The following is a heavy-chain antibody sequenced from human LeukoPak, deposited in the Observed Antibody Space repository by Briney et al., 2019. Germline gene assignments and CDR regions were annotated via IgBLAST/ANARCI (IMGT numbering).Heavy chain of an antibody. CDR2: LSGSGTAT. J-gene: IGHJ6*03. D-gene: IGHD2-21*01. CDR3: AKHLGSHSFLFYYMDV. CDR1: QFTFSRFA. V-gene: IGHV3-23*01. Sequence: GGSLRLSCEASQFTFSRFAMSCIRPAPGGGREWGSTLSGSGTATYYADSVKGRFTTSRDNSKDTLYLQMDNLRADDTAVYYCAKHLGSHSFLFYYMDVWATGTSVIVSS.